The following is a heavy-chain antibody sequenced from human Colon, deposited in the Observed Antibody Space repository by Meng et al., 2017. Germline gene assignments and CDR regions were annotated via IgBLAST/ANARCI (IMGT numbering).Heavy chain of an antibody. CDR3: ARGHIGGWYLFAFDI. CDR1: GFSVNGNY. D-gene: IGHD6-19*01. V-gene: IGHV3-53*05. CDR2: FYAGGTK. J-gene: IGHJ3*02. Sequence: GGSLRLSCAASGFSVNGNYMSWVRQAPGKGLEWISFFYAGGTKDYAASVQGRFTISRGNSENMLYLEMDRLTPEDTAVYYCARGHIGGWYLFAFDIWGQGTMVTVSS.